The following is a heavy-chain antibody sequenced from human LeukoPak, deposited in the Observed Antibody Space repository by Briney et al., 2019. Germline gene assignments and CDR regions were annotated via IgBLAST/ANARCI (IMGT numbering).Heavy chain of an antibody. CDR1: GGSISTITYY. V-gene: IGHV4-39*07. D-gene: IGHD1-7*01. Sequence: PSETLSLTCTVSGGSISTITYYWGWIRQPPGKGLEWVGHMYYRGNTFYNPSLKSRVTISVDTSKNQFSLKPRSVTAADTAVYYCARLYGNYQNYFDYWGQGTLVTVSS. CDR3: ARLYGNYQNYFDY. CDR2: MYYRGNT. J-gene: IGHJ4*02.